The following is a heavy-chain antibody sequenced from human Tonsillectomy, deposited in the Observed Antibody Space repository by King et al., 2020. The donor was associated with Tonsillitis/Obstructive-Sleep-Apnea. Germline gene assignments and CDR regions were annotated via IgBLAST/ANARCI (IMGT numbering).Heavy chain of an antibody. J-gene: IGHJ4*02. D-gene: IGHD3-16*01. V-gene: IGHV3-7*04. Sequence: VQLVESGGGLVQPGGSLRLSCAASGFTFTNYWMTWVRQAPGKGLEWVANIKQDGSDKNYVDSVKGRFTISRDNAKNSLYLQTNSMRAEDTAVYYCARDTSFKPDSWGQGTLVTVSS. CDR2: IKQDGSDK. CDR1: GFTFTNYW. CDR3: ARDTSFKPDS.